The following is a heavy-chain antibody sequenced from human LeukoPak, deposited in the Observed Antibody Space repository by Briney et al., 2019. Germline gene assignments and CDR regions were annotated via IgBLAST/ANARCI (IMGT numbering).Heavy chain of an antibody. V-gene: IGHV3-11*04. J-gene: IGHJ5*02. CDR2: ISTRGSTI. CDR1: GFTFSDYY. D-gene: IGHD2-15*01. Sequence: GGSLRLSCAASGFTFSDYYMSWIRQAPGKGLEWVSYISTRGSTIYYADSVKGRFTISRDNAKNSLYLQMNSLRAEDTAVYYCARDSPPDIVVVVAANWFDPWGQGTLVTVSS. CDR3: ARDSPPDIVVVVAANWFDP.